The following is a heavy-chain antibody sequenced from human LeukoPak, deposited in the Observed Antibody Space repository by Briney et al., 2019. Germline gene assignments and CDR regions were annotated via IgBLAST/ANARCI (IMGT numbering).Heavy chain of an antibody. J-gene: IGHJ6*02. D-gene: IGHD3-10*01. CDR2: ISGSGDST. CDR3: AKAITLIRGVINKDGMDV. Sequence: GGSLRLSCAASGFTFSSYSMNRVRQAPGKGLEWVSGISGSGDSTSYADSVKGRFTISRDNSKNTLYLQMNSLRPEDTAVYYCAKAITLIRGVINKDGMDVWGQGTTVTVSS. V-gene: IGHV3-23*01. CDR1: GFTFSSYS.